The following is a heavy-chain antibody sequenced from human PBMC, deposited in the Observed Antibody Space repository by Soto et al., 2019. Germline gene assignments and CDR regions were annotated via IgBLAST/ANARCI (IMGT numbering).Heavy chain of an antibody. CDR3: ARGPLNIVTTFQVTWDYYGMDV. CDR1: GGTFSSYA. J-gene: IGHJ6*02. V-gene: IGHV1-69*01. CDR2: IIPIFGTA. Sequence: QVQLVQSGAEVKKPGSSVKVSCKASGGTFSSYAISWVRQAPGQGLEWMGGIIPIFGTANYAQKFQGRVTITADESTSTAYMELRSLRSEDTAVYYCARGPLNIVTTFQVTWDYYGMDVWGQGTTVTVSS. D-gene: IGHD4-4*01.